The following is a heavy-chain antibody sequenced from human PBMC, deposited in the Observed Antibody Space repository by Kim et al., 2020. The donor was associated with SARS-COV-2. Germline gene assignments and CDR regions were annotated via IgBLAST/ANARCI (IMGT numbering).Heavy chain of an antibody. CDR3: AREHCTGIFCYLWGRYFF. V-gene: IGHV1-18*01. CDR1: GYSFNNYG. J-gene: IGHJ1*01. CDR2: ISAYDGST. Sequence: ASVKVSCKASGYSFNNYGINWVRQAPGQGLEWLGWISAYDGSTKYAQTMQGRVTMNTDTSASTAYMELRSLRSDDTAIYYCAREHCTGIFCYLWGRYFFWGQGALVTVSS. D-gene: IGHD2-8*02.